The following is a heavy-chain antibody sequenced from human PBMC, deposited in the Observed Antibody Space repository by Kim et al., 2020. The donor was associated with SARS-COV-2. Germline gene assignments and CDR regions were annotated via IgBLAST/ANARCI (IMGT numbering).Heavy chain of an antibody. V-gene: IGHV7-4-1*02. CDR3: ARDSSGYFDS. Sequence: NPTYAQGFTGRFFFSLDTSVSTAYLQISSLKAEDTAVYFCARDSSGYFDSWGQGTLVTVSS. J-gene: IGHJ4*02. CDR2: NP. D-gene: IGHD2-8*02.